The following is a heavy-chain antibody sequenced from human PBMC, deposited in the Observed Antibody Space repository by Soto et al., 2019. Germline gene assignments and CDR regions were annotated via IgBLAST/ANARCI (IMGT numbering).Heavy chain of an antibody. D-gene: IGHD3-16*01. CDR2: IWYDGSNK. J-gene: IGHJ4*02. Sequence: VGSLRLSCAASGFTFSSYGMHWVRQAPGKGLEWVAVIWYDGSNKYYADSVKGRFTISRDNSKNTLYLQMNSLRAEDTAVYYCARPRVMMGYYFDYWGQGTLVTVSS. V-gene: IGHV3-33*01. CDR3: ARPRVMMGYYFDY. CDR1: GFTFSSYG.